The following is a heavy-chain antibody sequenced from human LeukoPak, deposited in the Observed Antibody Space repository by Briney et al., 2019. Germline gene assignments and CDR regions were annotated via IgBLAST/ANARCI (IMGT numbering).Heavy chain of an antibody. D-gene: IGHD6-19*01. J-gene: IGHJ3*02. CDR2: ISGSGGST. V-gene: IGHV3-23*01. Sequence: GGSLRLSCAASGFTFSSYAMSWVRQAPGKGLEWVSAISGSGGSTYYADSVKGRFTISRDNSKNTLYLQMNSQRAEDTAVYYCAKDPRMAVAGYDAFDIWGQGTMVTVSS. CDR1: GFTFSSYA. CDR3: AKDPRMAVAGYDAFDI.